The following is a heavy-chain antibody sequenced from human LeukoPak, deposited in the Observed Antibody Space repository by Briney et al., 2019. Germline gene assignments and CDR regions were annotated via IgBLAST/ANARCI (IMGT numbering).Heavy chain of an antibody. CDR1: GFAVSSNY. D-gene: IGHD6-6*01. V-gene: IGHV3-48*03. CDR2: ISSSGSTI. Sequence: AGGSLRLSCAASGFAVSSNYMNWVRQAPGKGLEWVSYISSSGSTIYYADPVKGRFTISRDNAKNSLYLQMNSLRAEDTAVYYCARGSIAAPASYWGQGTLVTVSS. CDR3: ARGSIAAPASY. J-gene: IGHJ4*02.